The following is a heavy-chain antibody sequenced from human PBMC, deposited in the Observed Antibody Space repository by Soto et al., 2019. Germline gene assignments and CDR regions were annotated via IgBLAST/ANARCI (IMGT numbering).Heavy chain of an antibody. CDR1: GFTFSSYS. J-gene: IGHJ4*02. D-gene: IGHD5-12*01. CDR3: ARDRRRDGYKADFDY. CDR2: ISSSSSYI. Sequence: GGSLRLSCAASGFTFSSYSMNWVRQAPGKGLEWVSSISSSSSYIYYADSVKGRFTISRDNAKNSLYLQMNSLRAEDTAGYYCARDRRRDGYKADFDYWGQGTLVTVSS. V-gene: IGHV3-21*01.